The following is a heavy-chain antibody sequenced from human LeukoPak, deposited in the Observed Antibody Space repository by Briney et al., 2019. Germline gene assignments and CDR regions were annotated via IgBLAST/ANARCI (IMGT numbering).Heavy chain of an antibody. CDR3: GRHRSGSGTYFIDY. D-gene: IGHD3-10*01. CDR2: MRQDGSEK. J-gene: IGHJ4*02. Sequence: GGSLRPSCVVSGFTFSSYSMIWVRQAPGKGLQWVANMRQDGSEKKYADSVRGRFTISRDNARNSLYLHMTSLRAEDTAVYYCGRHRSGSGTYFIDYWGQGTLVSVSS. CDR1: GFTFSSYS. V-gene: IGHV3-7*01.